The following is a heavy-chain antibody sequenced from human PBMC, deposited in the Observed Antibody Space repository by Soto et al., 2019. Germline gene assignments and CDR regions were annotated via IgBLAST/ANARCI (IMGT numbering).Heavy chain of an antibody. CDR2: ISYSGNT. CDR3: ARQRGGGYYRNYLDF. V-gene: IGHV4-31*03. CDR1: GVSISSGGYY. J-gene: IGHJ4*02. D-gene: IGHD3-22*01. Sequence: QVQLQESGPGLVKPSQTLSLTCTVSGVSISSGGYYWSWIRQHPGKGLEWIGYISYSGNTYYNPSLKSRVTISVDTSKNQFSLKLSSVTAADTAVYYCARQRGGGYYRNYLDFWGQGTLVTVSS.